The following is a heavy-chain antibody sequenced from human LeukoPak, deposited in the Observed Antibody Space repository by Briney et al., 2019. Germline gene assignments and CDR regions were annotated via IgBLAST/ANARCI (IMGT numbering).Heavy chain of an antibody. Sequence: SETLSLTCTVSGYSISSGFYWGWIRQPPGKGLEWIGSIYHSGSTYYNPYLKSRVTISVDTSKNQFSLKLSSVTAADTAVYYCARSSSSDYYYYYYMDVWGKGTTVTVSS. V-gene: IGHV4-38-2*02. J-gene: IGHJ6*03. CDR3: ARSSSSDYYYYYYMDV. D-gene: IGHD6-6*01. CDR2: IYHSGST. CDR1: GYSISSGFY.